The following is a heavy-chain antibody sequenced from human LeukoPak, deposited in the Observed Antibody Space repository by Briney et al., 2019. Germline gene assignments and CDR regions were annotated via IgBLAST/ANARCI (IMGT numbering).Heavy chain of an antibody. J-gene: IGHJ5*02. Sequence: GGSLRLSCAASGFIFSSYSMNWVRQAPGKGLEWVSSISSSSSYIYYADSVKGRFTISRDNAKNSLYLQMNSLRAEDTAVYYCARDSTGYGYEEWSWGQGTLVTVSS. CDR2: ISSSSSYI. D-gene: IGHD5-18*01. CDR3: ARDSTGYGYEEWS. CDR1: GFIFSSYS. V-gene: IGHV3-21*01.